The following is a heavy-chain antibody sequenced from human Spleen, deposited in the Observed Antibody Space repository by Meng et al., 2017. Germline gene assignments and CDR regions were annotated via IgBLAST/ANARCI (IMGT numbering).Heavy chain of an antibody. D-gene: IGHD3-9*01. J-gene: IGHJ3*02. Sequence: SETLSLTCTVSGYSISSGYYWGWIRQPPGKGLEWIGSIYHGGITYYNPSLKSRVTISVDTSKNQFSLKLSSVTAADTAVYYCARDKRYFDWLFRHDAFDIWGQGTMVTVSS. CDR1: GYSISSGYY. CDR3: ARDKRYFDWLFRHDAFDI. V-gene: IGHV4-38-2*02. CDR2: IYHGGIT.